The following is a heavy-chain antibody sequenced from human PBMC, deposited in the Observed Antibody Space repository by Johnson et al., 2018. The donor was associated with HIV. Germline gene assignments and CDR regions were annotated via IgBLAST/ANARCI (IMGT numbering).Heavy chain of an antibody. D-gene: IGHD2-15*01. Sequence: QVQLVESGGGVVQPGGSLRLSCVASGFTFSSYAMHWVRQAPGMGLEWVAVISYDGSNKYYADSVKGRFTISRDNSKNTLYLQLNSLRAEDTAVYYCAKDREPIVVVVAAIDAFDIWGQGTMVTVSS. CDR1: GFTFSSYA. CDR3: AKDREPIVVVVAAIDAFDI. V-gene: IGHV3-30-3*02. CDR2: ISYDGSNK. J-gene: IGHJ3*02.